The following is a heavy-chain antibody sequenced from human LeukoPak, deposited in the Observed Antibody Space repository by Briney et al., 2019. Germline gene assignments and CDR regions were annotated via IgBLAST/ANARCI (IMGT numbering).Heavy chain of an antibody. J-gene: IGHJ4*02. V-gene: IGHV3-21*01. CDR3: AKVGGYDYGYYYFDY. CDR2: ITSSSSYI. CDR1: GFTFSSYS. Sequence: GGSLRLSCAASGFTFSSYSMNWVRQAPGKGLQWVSSITSSSSYIYYADSVKGRFTISRDNSKNTLYLQMNSLRAEDTAVYYCAKVGGYDYGYYYFDYWGQGTLVTVSS. D-gene: IGHD5-12*01.